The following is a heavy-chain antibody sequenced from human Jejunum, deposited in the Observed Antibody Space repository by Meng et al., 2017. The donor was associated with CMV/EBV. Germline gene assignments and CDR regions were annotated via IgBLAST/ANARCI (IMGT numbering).Heavy chain of an antibody. CDR3: ARANSGFGGNSDH. CDR1: GGFIRSSKW. D-gene: IGHD4-23*01. Sequence: SGGFIRSSKWCSWVRQSPGKGLEWIGQIYHSGSTNYNPSLKSRVAISVDASKNQFSLKLNYVTAADTAVYYCARANSGFGGNSDHWGQGTPVTVSS. J-gene: IGHJ5*02. V-gene: IGHV4-4*02. CDR2: IYHSGST.